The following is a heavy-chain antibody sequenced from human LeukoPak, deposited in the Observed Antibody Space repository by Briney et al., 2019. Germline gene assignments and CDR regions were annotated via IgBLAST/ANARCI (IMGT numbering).Heavy chain of an antibody. CDR1: GGSVSSGSYY. CDR3: ARERLNLQQLGLRASWFDP. V-gene: IGHV4-61*01. D-gene: IGHD6-13*01. Sequence: SETLSLTCTVSGGSVSSGSYYWSWIRQPPGKGLEWIGYIYYSGSTSYNPPLNSRVTISVDTSKNQFSLKLSSVTAADTAVYYCARERLNLQQLGLRASWFDPWGQGTLVTVSS. J-gene: IGHJ5*02. CDR2: IYYSGST.